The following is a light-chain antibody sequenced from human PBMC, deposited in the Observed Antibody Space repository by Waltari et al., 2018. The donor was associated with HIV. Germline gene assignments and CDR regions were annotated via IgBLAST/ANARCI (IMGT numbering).Light chain of an antibody. CDR3: QVWGSSSDPWV. V-gene: IGLV3-21*04. CDR2: YDS. J-gene: IGLJ3*02. CDR1: NIGSKS. Sequence: SYVLTQPPSVSVAPGKTARITCGGNNIGSKSVHWYQQKPGQAPVLVIYYDSDRPSVIPERFAGSNSGNTATLTISRVEAGDEADYYCQVWGSSSDPWVFGGGTKLTVL.